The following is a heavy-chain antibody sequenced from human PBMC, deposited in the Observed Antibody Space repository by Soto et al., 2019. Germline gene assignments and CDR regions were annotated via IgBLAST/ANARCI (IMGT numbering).Heavy chain of an antibody. V-gene: IGHV4-39*01. Sequence: QLQLQESGPGLVKPSETLSLTCTVSDGSISRSTFYWGWIRQPPGKGLEWIGRVHYTGRSYYNPSLKRRVTILTTSPKNSLSLKVSSVTAADTAGYYCATHLYSGDSSAYYGYWGQGALFTVSS. CDR1: DGSISRSTFY. CDR2: VHYTGRS. J-gene: IGHJ4*02. D-gene: IGHD6-19*01. CDR3: ATHLYSGDSSAYYGY.